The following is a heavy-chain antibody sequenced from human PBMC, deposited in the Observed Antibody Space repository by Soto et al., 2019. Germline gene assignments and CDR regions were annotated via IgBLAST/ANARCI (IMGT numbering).Heavy chain of an antibody. J-gene: IGHJ4*02. V-gene: IGHV4-31*03. D-gene: IGHD3-10*01. CDR1: GDSVSRGLYY. CDR2: IYSRGNT. CDR3: ARARPGSYFVLDH. Sequence: QVQLQESGTGQVGPAQTLSLTCTVSGDSVSRGLYYWTWIRQLPQKGLEWIGYIYSRGNTYYSPSFKSRADDSVDSSQTLFSLRLTTVTAADTAVYYCARARPGSYFVLDHWGQGTQVPVSS.